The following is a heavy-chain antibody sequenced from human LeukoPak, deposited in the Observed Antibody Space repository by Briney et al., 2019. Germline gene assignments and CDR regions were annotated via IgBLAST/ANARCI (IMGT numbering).Heavy chain of an antibody. CDR2: IYVGGNT. CDR1: GITVRSNY. CDR3: ARTAVTSSSDTLDV. Sequence: GGSLRLSCAASGITVRSNYMSWVRQAPGKGLEWVSVIYVGGNTHYADSVKGRFTISRDNSKNTLHLEMNSLRVDDTAVYYCARTAVTSSSDTLDVWGQGTRVTVFS. D-gene: IGHD2-21*02. J-gene: IGHJ3*01. V-gene: IGHV3-53*01.